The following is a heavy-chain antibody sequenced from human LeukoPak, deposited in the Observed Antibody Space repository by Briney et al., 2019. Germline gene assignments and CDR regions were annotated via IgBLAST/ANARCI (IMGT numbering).Heavy chain of an antibody. Sequence: SETLSLTCTVSGGSISSGSYYWSWIRQPAGKGLEWIGRIYTSGSTNYNPSLKSRVTISVDTSKNQFSLKLSSVTAADTAVYYCARGRFGIVSYYYMDVWDKGTTVTVSS. CDR1: GGSISSGSYY. CDR3: ARGRFGIVSYYYMDV. J-gene: IGHJ6*03. CDR2: IYTSGST. D-gene: IGHD3-22*01. V-gene: IGHV4-61*02.